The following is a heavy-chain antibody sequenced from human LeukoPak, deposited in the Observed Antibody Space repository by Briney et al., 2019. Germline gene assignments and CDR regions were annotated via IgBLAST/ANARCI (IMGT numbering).Heavy chain of an antibody. CDR2: ISGSGGST. CDR1: GFTFSSYG. Sequence: PGGSLRLSCAASGFTFSSYGMHWVRQAPGKGLEWVSAISGSGGSTYYADSVKGRFTISRDNSKNTLYLQMNSLRAEDTAVYYCAKDRGVYYYDSSGHWGNDYWGQGTLVTVSS. D-gene: IGHD3-22*01. J-gene: IGHJ4*02. CDR3: AKDRGVYYYDSSGHWGNDY. V-gene: IGHV3-23*01.